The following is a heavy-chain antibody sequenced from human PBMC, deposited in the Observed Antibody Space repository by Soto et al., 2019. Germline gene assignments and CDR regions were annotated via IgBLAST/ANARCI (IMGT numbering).Heavy chain of an antibody. Sequence: QVQLVQSGAEVKKPGSSVKVSCKASGGTFSSYAISWVRQAPGQGLEWMGGIIPVFGTANYAQKFQGRVTITADEATSTADMELSSLRSEDTAVYYCATERGHVDYGDYGWDYWGQGTLVTVSS. J-gene: IGHJ4*02. CDR3: ATERGHVDYGDYGWDY. CDR2: IIPVFGTA. D-gene: IGHD4-17*01. CDR1: GGTFSSYA. V-gene: IGHV1-69*12.